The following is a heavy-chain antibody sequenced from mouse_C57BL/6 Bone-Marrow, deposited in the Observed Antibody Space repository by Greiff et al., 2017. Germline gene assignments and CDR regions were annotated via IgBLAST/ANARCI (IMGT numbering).Heavy chain of an antibody. Sequence: VHVKQSGTVLARPGASVKMSCKTSGYTFTSYWMHWVKQRPGQGLEWIGAIYPGNSDTSYNQKFKGKAKLTAVTSASTAYMELSSLTNEDSAVYYCTRTVYDYPYWYFDVWGTGTTVTVSS. J-gene: IGHJ1*03. CDR1: GYTFTSYW. CDR2: IYPGNSDT. CDR3: TRTVYDYPYWYFDV. D-gene: IGHD2-4*01. V-gene: IGHV1-5*01.